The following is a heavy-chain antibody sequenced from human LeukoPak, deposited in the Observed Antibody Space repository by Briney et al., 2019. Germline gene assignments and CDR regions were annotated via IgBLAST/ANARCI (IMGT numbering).Heavy chain of an antibody. CDR3: ARDHGRWYFDL. D-gene: IGHD3/OR15-3a*01. V-gene: IGHV3-48*03. CDR2: LSTSGSTI. Sequence: GGSLRLSCAASGFTFSSYEMNWVRQAPGKGLEWVSYLSTSGSTIYYADSVKGRFTISRDNAKNSLYLQMNSLRAEDTAVYYCARDHGRWYFDLWGRGTLVTASS. CDR1: GFTFSSYE. J-gene: IGHJ2*01.